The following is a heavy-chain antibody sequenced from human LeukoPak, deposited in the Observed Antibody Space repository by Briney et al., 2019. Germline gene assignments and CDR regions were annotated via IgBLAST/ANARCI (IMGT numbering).Heavy chain of an antibody. D-gene: IGHD6-19*01. Sequence: AGGSLRLSCAASGFTVSNYDMHWVRQATGKGLEWVSVIGIAGDTYYPGSVKGRLTISRENAKNSFYLQMNNLRAGDTAVYYCARAVAGTYFDLWGQGTLVTVSS. V-gene: IGHV3-13*01. J-gene: IGHJ4*02. CDR3: ARAVAGTYFDL. CDR2: IGIAGDT. CDR1: GFTVSNYD.